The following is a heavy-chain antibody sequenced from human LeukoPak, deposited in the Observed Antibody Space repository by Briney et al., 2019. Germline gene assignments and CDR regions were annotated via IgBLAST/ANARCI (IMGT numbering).Heavy chain of an antibody. CDR3: ARSYYDFWSGYGACPFDY. D-gene: IGHD3-3*01. CDR1: GGSFSGYY. J-gene: IGHJ4*02. CDR2: IYYSGST. Sequence: SETLSLTCAVYGGSFSGYYWSWIRQPPGKGLEWIGYIYYSGSTNYNPSLKSRVTISVDTSKNQFSLKLSSVTAADTAVYYCARSYYDFWSGYGACPFDYWGQGTLVTVSS. V-gene: IGHV4-59*01.